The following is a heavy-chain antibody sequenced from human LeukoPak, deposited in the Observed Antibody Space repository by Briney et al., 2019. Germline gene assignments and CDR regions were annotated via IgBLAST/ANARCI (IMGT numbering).Heavy chain of an antibody. CDR3: ARVEGLTGIYYYYYMDV. J-gene: IGHJ6*03. CDR1: GDSISSGDYY. D-gene: IGHD7-27*01. Sequence: PSQTLSLTCTVSGDSISSGDYYWSWIRQPAGKGLEWIGRISSSGSTNYNPSLKSRVTISVDTSKNQFSLRLSSVTAADTAVYYCARVEGLTGIYYYYYMDVWGKGTTVTVSS. CDR2: ISSSGST. V-gene: IGHV4-61*02.